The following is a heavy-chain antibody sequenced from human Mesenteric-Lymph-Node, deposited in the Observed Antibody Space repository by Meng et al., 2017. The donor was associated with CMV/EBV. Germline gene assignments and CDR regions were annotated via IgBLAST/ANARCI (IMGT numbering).Heavy chain of an antibody. D-gene: IGHD2-2*01. CDR3: ARERRYQLLSNTYYFDY. V-gene: IGHV4-34*01. CDR1: GGSFSGYC. Sequence: GGSFSGYCWSWIRQTPGKGLEWIGEINHSGSTNYNPSLKSRVTISVDTSKNQFSLKLSSVTAADTAVYYCARERRYQLLSNTYYFDYWGQGTLVTVSS. J-gene: IGHJ4*02. CDR2: INHSGST.